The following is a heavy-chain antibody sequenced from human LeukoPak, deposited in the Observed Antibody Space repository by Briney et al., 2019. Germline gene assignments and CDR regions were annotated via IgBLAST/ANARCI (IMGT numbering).Heavy chain of an antibody. V-gene: IGHV3-11*04. D-gene: IGHD2-2*01. CDR2: ISSSGSTI. J-gene: IGHJ6*02. Sequence: TGGSPRLSCAASGFTFSDYYMSWIRQAPGKGLEWVSYISSSGSTIYYADSVKGRFTISRDNAKNSLYLQMNSLRAEDTAVYYCARDRWVVPAAMPGYYYYYGMDVWGQGTTVTVSS. CDR3: ARDRWVVPAAMPGYYYYYGMDV. CDR1: GFTFSDYY.